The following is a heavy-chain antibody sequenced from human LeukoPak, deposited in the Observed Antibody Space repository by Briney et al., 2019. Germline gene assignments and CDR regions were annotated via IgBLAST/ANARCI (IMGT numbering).Heavy chain of an antibody. V-gene: IGHV3-30-3*01. Sequence: AGGSLRLSCEGSGFNFSSFAVHWVRQAPGRGLEWVAVLSYDGIDEFFADSVKGRFTISRDNSKRTLYLQMSSVRLEDTAVYYCARAIVGGERLDSWGQGTPVIVSS. J-gene: IGHJ4*02. D-gene: IGHD2-21*01. CDR2: LSYDGIDE. CDR1: GFNFSSFA. CDR3: ARAIVGGERLDS.